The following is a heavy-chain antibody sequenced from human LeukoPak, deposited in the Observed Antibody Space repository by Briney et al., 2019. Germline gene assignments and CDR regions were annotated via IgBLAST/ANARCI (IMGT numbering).Heavy chain of an antibody. CDR3: AKSGQQRGGSYYYYGRDV. V-gene: IGHV3-23*01. D-gene: IGHD6-13*01. CDR2: ISGSGGST. Sequence: GGSLRLSCAASGFTFSNYAMSWVRQAPGKGLEWVSAISGSGGSTYYADSVKGRFTISRDNSKNTLYLRMNSLRAEDTAVYYCAKSGQQRGGSYYYYGRDVGGQGPTFTVSS. CDR1: GFTFSNYA. J-gene: IGHJ6*02.